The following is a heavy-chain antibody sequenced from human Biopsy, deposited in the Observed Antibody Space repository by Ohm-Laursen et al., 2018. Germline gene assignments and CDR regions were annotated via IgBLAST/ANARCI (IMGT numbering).Heavy chain of an antibody. D-gene: IGHD1-14*01. CDR1: GGSLSSYS. CDR3: ARDRDRRGWFDP. CDR2: IYTSGIS. J-gene: IGHJ5*02. Sequence: SETLSLTCTVSGGSLSSYSWSWIRQPAGKGLEWIGQIYTSGISNYNPSFKSRVNMSVDTSKNKFTLRVSSVTAADTAVYYCARDRDRRGWFDPWGQGTLVTVSS. V-gene: IGHV4-4*07.